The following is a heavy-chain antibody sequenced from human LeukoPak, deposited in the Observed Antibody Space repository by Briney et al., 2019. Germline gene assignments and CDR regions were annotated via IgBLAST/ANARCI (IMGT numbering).Heavy chain of an antibody. V-gene: IGHV1-18*01. Sequence: ASVKVSCKASGYTFTSYGISWVRQAPGQGLEWMGWISAYNGNTNYAQKLQGRVTMTTDTYTSTAYMELRSLRSDDTAVYYCARERDYYDSSGYYVGAFDIWGQGTMVTVSS. CDR3: ARERDYYDSSGYYVGAFDI. CDR2: ISAYNGNT. CDR1: GYTFTSYG. J-gene: IGHJ3*02. D-gene: IGHD3-22*01.